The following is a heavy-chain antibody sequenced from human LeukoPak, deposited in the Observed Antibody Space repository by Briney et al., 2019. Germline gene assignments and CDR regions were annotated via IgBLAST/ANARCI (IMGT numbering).Heavy chain of an antibody. V-gene: IGHV4-30-4*07. CDR3: ARDFWSGQNWFDP. J-gene: IGHJ5*02. CDR1: GDSISNGGYS. CDR2: IYYSGNT. Sequence: PSQTLSLTCAVSGDSISNGGYSWSWIRQPLGKGLQWIGSIYYSGNTYYNPSLKSRVTISVDTSKNQFSLKLSSGTAADTAVYYCARDFWSGQNWFDPWGQGTLVTVSS. D-gene: IGHD3-3*01.